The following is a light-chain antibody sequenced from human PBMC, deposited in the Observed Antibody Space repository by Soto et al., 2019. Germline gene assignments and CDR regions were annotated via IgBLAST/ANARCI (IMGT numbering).Light chain of an antibody. J-gene: IGKJ1*01. Sequence: EIVLAQSPGTLSLSPGERATLSCRASQSVTNSFLAWYQQKPGQSPRLLIYGASRSATGIPDRFTGSGSGTDFTLTISRLEPEDFAVYYCQQYVSSPWAFGQGTKGEI. CDR3: QQYVSSPWA. CDR1: QSVTNSF. V-gene: IGKV3-20*01. CDR2: GAS.